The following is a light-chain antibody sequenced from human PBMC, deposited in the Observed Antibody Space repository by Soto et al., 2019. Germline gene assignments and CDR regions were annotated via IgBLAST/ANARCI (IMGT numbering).Light chain of an antibody. CDR2: GES. Sequence: EIALTQSPGTLSLSPGESATLSCRASQSVSSSYLAWYQQRPGQAPRLLIYGESSKATGIQDRISGSGSGTDFTLTISRVEPEDFAVYYCQQCDGSPRLTCGGGTKLEIK. V-gene: IGKV3-20*01. CDR1: QSVSSSY. CDR3: QQCDGSPRLT. J-gene: IGKJ4*01.